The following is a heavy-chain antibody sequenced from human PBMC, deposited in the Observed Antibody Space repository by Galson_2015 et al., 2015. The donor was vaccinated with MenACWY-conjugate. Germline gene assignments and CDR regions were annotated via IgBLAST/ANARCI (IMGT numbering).Heavy chain of an antibody. D-gene: IGHD6-19*01. Sequence: SLRLSCAASGFIFGNHGMHWVRQAPGRGLEWVAVISHDGLYQGYGDSVKGRFTMSRDNSRNILYLQLNSLSAEDSAVYYCARESYTSGAYSGVFDSWGQGTLVTVSS. J-gene: IGHJ4*02. V-gene: IGHV3-30*03. CDR1: GFIFGNHG. CDR2: ISHDGLYQ. CDR3: ARESYTSGAYSGVFDS.